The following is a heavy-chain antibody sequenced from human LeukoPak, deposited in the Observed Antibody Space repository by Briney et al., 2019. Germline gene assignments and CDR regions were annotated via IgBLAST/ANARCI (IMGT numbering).Heavy chain of an antibody. CDR1: GFTFSTYW. D-gene: IGHD3-10*01. CDR2: INSDGSST. V-gene: IGHV3-74*01. CDR3: ATQPGSDY. Sequence: PGGSLRLSCAASGFTFSTYWMHWVRHAPGKGLVWVSRINSDGSSTNYADSGKGRLTISRDNAENTLYLQMNCLRAEDTAVYYCATQPGSDYWGQGTLVTVSS. J-gene: IGHJ4*02.